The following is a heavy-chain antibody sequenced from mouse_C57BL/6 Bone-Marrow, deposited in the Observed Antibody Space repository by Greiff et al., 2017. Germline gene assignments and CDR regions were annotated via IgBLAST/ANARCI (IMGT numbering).Heavy chain of an antibody. CDR1: GFTFSSYG. CDR2: ISSGGSYT. CDR3: ARPSTMVTTGYYFDY. D-gene: IGHD2-2*01. J-gene: IGHJ2*01. V-gene: IGHV5-6*01. Sequence: EVHLVESGGDLVKPGGSLKLSCAASGFTFSSYGMSWVRQTPDKRLEWVATISSGGSYTYYPDSVKGRFTISRDNAKNTLYLQMSSLKSEDTAMYYCARPSTMVTTGYYFDYWGQGTTLTVSS.